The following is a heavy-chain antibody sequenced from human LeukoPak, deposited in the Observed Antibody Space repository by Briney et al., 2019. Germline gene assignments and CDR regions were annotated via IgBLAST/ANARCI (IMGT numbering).Heavy chain of an antibody. CDR3: ARDPRKTYSSGWYYFDY. CDR2: ISAYNGNT. J-gene: IGHJ4*02. CDR1: GYTFITYG. D-gene: IGHD6-19*01. V-gene: IGHV1-18*01. Sequence: ASVKLSCKASGYTFITYGISWVRQAPGQGLEWMAWISAYNGNTNYAQKFQGRVTMTTDTSTSTAYMELKGLRSDDTAVYYCARDPRKTYSSGWYYFDYWGQGTLVTVSS.